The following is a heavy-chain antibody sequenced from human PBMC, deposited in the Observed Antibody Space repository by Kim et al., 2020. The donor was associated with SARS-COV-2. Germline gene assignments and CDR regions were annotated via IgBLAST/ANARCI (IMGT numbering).Heavy chain of an antibody. Sequence: SETLSLTCTVSGGSISSYYWSWIRQPPGKGLEWIGYIYYSGSTNYNPSLKSRVTISVDTSKNQFSLKLSSVTAADTAVYYCARAMTDRPLYCSSTSCYSSFWFDYWGQGTLVTVSS. D-gene: IGHD2-2*02. CDR2: IYYSGST. J-gene: IGHJ4*02. CDR3: ARAMTDRPLYCSSTSCYSSFWFDY. V-gene: IGHV4-59*01. CDR1: GGSISSYY.